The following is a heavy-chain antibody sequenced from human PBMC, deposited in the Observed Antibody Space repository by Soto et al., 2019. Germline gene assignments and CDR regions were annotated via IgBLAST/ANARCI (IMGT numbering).Heavy chain of an antibody. CDR3: ARDRGTKYWYLDY. CDR2: ISYDGTSK. V-gene: IGHV3-30-3*01. Sequence: GSLRLSCAASGFTFSSYALHWVRQAPGKGLEWVAVISYDGTSKFYADSVKGRFTISRDTSKNTVSLQMNSLRGEDTAVHYCARDRGTKYWYLDYWGQGTLVTVSS. D-gene: IGHD2-8*02. CDR1: GFTFSSYA. J-gene: IGHJ4*02.